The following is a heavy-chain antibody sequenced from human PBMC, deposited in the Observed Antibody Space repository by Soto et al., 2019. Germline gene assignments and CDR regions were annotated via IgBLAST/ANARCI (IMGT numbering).Heavy chain of an antibody. CDR1: GFTFDDYA. J-gene: IGHJ3*02. D-gene: IGHD2-15*01. Sequence: PGGSLRLSCAASGFTFDDYAMHWVRQAPGKGLEWVSYISSSGSTIYYADSVKGRFTISRDNAKNSLYLQMNSLRAEDTAVYYCARVVVQGCSGGSCYETVYDAFDIWGQGTMVTVSS. V-gene: IGHV3-11*01. CDR2: ISSSGSTI. CDR3: ARVVVQGCSGGSCYETVYDAFDI.